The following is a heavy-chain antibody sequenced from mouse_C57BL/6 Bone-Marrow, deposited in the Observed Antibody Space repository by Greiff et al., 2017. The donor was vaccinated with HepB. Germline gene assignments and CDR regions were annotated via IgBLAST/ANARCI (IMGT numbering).Heavy chain of an antibody. CDR3: TREEVYYGSSPLV. V-gene: IGHV5-9-1*02. Sequence: EVKLMESGEGLVKPGWSLKLSCAASGFTFSSYAMSWVRQTPEKRLEWVAYISSGGDYIYYADTVKGRFTISRDNARNTLYLQMSSLKSEDTAMYYCTREEVYYGSSPLVWGTGTTVTVSS. CDR2: ISSGGDYI. D-gene: IGHD1-1*01. J-gene: IGHJ1*03. CDR1: GFTFSSYA.